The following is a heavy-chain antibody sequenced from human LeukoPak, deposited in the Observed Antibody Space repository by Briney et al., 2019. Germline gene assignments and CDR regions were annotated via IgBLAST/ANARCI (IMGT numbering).Heavy chain of an antibody. CDR3: ARGYIAVAGNWFDP. Sequence: ASVKVSCKTSGYTFTVYYMHWVRQAPGQGLEWMGRINPNSGGTNYAQKFQGWVTMTRDTSISTAYMELSRLRSDDTAVYYCARGYIAVAGNWFDPWGQGTLVTVSS. CDR2: INPNSGGT. J-gene: IGHJ5*02. D-gene: IGHD6-19*01. V-gene: IGHV1-2*04. CDR1: GYTFTVYY.